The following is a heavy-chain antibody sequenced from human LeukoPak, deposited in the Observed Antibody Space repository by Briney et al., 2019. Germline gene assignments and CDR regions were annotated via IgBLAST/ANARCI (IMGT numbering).Heavy chain of an antibody. CDR1: GFTFNRHA. CDR2: ISSSSGTL. V-gene: IGHV3-48*04. D-gene: IGHD3-3*01. CDR3: ASSFWDAFDI. J-gene: IGHJ3*02. Sequence: PGGSLRLSCEASGFTFNRHAMNWVRQAPGRGLEWLSKISSSSGTLYYADSVKGRFTISRDNAKNSLFLQMNNLKGEDTAVYYCASSFWDAFDIWGQGTLVAVSS.